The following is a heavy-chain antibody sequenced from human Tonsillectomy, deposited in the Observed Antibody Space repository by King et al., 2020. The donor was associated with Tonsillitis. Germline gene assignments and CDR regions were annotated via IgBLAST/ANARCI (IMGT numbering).Heavy chain of an antibody. V-gene: IGHV4-30-4*01. J-gene: IGHJ5*02. D-gene: IGHD1-26*01. CDR2: IYYSGPT. CDR3: ARESLVGATTGWFDP. Sequence: VQLQESGPGLVKPSQTLSLTCTVSGGSISSVDYNWSWIRQPPGKGLEWIGYIYYSGPTYYNPSLKSRGIISVDTSKNQLSLKMRSVSAADTAVYYCARESLVGATTGWFDPWGQGTLVTVSS. CDR1: GGSISSVDYN.